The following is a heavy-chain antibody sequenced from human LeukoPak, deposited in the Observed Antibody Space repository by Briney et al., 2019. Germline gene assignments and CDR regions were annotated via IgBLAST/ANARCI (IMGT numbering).Heavy chain of an antibody. J-gene: IGHJ1*01. CDR3: ARDSDYYDSSGYLEYFQH. CDR1: GFTVSSNY. CDR2: IYSGGST. D-gene: IGHD3-22*01. V-gene: IGHV3-66*01. Sequence: PGGSLRLSCAASGFTVSSNYMSWVRQAPGKGLEWVSVIYSGGSTHYADSVKGRFTISRDNSKNTLYLQMNSLRAEDTAVYYCARDSDYYDSSGYLEYFQHWGQGTLVTVSS.